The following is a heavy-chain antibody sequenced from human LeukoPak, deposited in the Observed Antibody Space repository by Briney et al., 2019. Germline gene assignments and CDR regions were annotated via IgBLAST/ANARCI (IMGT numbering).Heavy chain of an antibody. CDR3: AKDEGYCSGGSCYRSGVFDY. J-gene: IGHJ4*02. D-gene: IGHD2-15*01. V-gene: IGHV3-30*02. CDR2: IRYDGSNK. CDR1: GFTFSAYG. Sequence: GGSLRLSCAASGFTFSAYGMHWVRQAPGKGLEWVAFIRYDGSNKYYADSVKGRFTISRDNSKNTLYLQMNSLRAEDTAVYYCAKDEGYCSGGSCYRSGVFDYWGQGTLVTVSS.